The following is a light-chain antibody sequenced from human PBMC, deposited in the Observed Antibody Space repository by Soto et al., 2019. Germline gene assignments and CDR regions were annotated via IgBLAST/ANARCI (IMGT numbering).Light chain of an antibody. J-gene: IGLJ2*01. CDR2: DVT. CDR1: SSDIGGYNR. CDR3: SSYTTTSVG. Sequence: QSALTKPASVSGSPGQSITISCTGTSSDIGGYNRVSWYQQHPGKAPELMIYDVTDRPSGVSDRFSGSKSGNTASLTISGLQAEDEADYYCSSYTTTSVGFGGGTKLTVL. V-gene: IGLV2-14*01.